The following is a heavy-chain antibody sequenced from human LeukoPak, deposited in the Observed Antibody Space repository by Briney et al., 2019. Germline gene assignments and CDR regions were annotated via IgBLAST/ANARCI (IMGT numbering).Heavy chain of an antibody. Sequence: GGSLRLSCAASGFTFSSYSMHWVRQAPGKGLEWVAFIRYDGSNKYYADSVKGRFTISRDNSKNTLYLQMNSLRAEDTAVYYCAKDNVVVPAAIVPIFWGKGTLVTV. CDR2: IRYDGSNK. J-gene: IGHJ4*02. CDR1: GFTFSSYS. CDR3: AKDNVVVPAAIVPIF. D-gene: IGHD2-2*02. V-gene: IGHV3-30*02.